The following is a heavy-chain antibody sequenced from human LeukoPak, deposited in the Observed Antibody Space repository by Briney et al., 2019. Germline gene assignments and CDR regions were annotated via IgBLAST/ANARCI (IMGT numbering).Heavy chain of an antibody. Sequence: GGSLRLSCAASGFTFSSYAMHWVRQAPGKGLEWVAVISYDGSNKYYADSVKGRFTISRDNSKNTLYLQMNSLRAEDTAVYYCATDSRLYSSGWYRHDAFDIWGQGTTVTVSS. J-gene: IGHJ3*02. D-gene: IGHD6-19*01. CDR3: ATDSRLYSSGWYRHDAFDI. CDR1: GFTFSSYA. CDR2: ISYDGSNK. V-gene: IGHV3-30-3*01.